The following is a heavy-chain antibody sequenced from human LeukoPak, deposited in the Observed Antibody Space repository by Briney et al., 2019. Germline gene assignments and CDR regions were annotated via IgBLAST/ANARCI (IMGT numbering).Heavy chain of an antibody. J-gene: IGHJ6*02. D-gene: IGHD5-18*01. CDR3: ARDLSGYSYGYGYGMDV. Sequence: GGSLRLSCATSGFTFSRYWIHWVRQAPGKGLEWVSRINHDGSTTTYADSVKGRFTISRDNAKNTVYLQMNSLRAEDTAVYYCARDLSGYSYGYGYGMDVWGQGTTVTVCS. CDR2: INHDGSTT. CDR1: GFTFSRYW. V-gene: IGHV3-74*01.